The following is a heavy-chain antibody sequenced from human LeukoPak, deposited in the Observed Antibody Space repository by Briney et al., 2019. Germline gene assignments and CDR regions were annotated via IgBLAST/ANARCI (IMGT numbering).Heavy chain of an antibody. CDR2: ICSSGSAI. Sequence: GGSLRLSCAASGFPLSSYSINWVRQAPGKGLEWVSYICSSGSAIYYVDSVKGRFTVSRDNSKNSLFLQMNSPRAEDTAVYYCVRVKGSYFDYWGQGALVTVSS. CDR3: VRVKGSYFDY. CDR1: GFPLSSYS. D-gene: IGHD2-15*01. V-gene: IGHV3-48*01. J-gene: IGHJ4*02.